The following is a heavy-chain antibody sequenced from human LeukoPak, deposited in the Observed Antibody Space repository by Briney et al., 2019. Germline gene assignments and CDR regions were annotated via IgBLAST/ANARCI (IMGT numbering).Heavy chain of an antibody. J-gene: IGHJ4*02. CDR2: IKQDGSEK. V-gene: IGHV3-7*01. D-gene: IGHD2/OR15-2a*01. Sequence: GGSLRLSCAASGFTFSSYWMGWVRQAPGKGLEWVANIKQDGSEKYYVDSVKGRFTISRDNAKNSLYLQMNSLRAEDTAVYYCARDSSSNNFDYWGQGTLVTVSS. CDR1: GFTFSSYW. CDR3: ARDSSSNNFDY.